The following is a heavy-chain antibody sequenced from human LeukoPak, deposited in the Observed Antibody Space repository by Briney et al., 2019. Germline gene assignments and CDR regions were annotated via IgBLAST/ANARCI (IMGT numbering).Heavy chain of an antibody. CDR3: ARTLYSSSWFDP. J-gene: IGHJ5*02. CDR1: TFTFSNYW. Sequence: GGSLRLSCAASTFTFSNYWMSWVRQAPGKGLEWVANIKEDGTEKDYVDSVKGRFTISRDNAKNSLYLQMNSLRAEDTAVYYCARTLYSSSWFDPWGQGTLVTVSS. V-gene: IGHV3-7*03. D-gene: IGHD6-13*01. CDR2: IKEDGTEK.